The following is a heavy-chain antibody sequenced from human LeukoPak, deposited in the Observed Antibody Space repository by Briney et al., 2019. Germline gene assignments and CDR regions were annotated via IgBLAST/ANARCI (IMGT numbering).Heavy chain of an antibody. CDR1: GFTFSSDW. D-gene: IGHD3-10*01. V-gene: IGHV3-7*05. J-gene: IGHJ6*02. Sequence: PGGSLRLSCAASGFTFSSDWMSWVRQARGKGLEWVANIKQDGSEKYYVDSVKSRFTISRDNAKNSLYLQMNSLRAEDTAVYYCARDRLLRISAAGSICYYYGMDVWGHGTTVTVSS. CDR2: IKQDGSEK. CDR3: ARDRLLRISAAGSICYYYGMDV.